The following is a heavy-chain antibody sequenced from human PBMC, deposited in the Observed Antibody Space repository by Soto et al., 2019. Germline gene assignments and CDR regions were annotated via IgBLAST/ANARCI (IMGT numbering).Heavy chain of an antibody. J-gene: IGHJ4*02. CDR1: GFTFSIYG. D-gene: IGHD3-22*01. CDR2: IWYDGSNK. V-gene: IGHV3-33*01. CDR3: ARENNYYDSSGLFDY. Sequence: PGGSLSLSCAASGFTFSIYGMHLGRQAPGKGLEWVAVIWYDGSNKYYADSVKGRFTISRDNSKNTLYLQMNSLRAEDTAVYYCARENNYYDSSGLFDYWGQGTLVTVSS.